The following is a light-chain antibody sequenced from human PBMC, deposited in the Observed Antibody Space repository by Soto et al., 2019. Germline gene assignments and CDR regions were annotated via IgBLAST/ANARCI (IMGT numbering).Light chain of an antibody. J-gene: IGLJ2*01. CDR3: SSYTSSSTVV. V-gene: IGLV2-14*01. Sequence: QSALTQPASVSGSPGQSITISCTGTSSDVGGYKYVSWYQLHPGKAPKLMIYEVSNRPSGVSNRFSGSKSGNTASLTISGLQAEDEADYYCSSYTSSSTVVFGGGTQLTVL. CDR2: EVS. CDR1: SSDVGGYKY.